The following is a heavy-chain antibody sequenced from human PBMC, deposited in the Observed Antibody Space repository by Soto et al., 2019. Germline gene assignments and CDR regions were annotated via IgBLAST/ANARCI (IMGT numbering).Heavy chain of an antibody. CDR1: GVTFSSYG. J-gene: IGHJ4*02. D-gene: IGHD6-13*01. CDR2: IWYDGSNK. CDR3: ARPLAAAGTTLDY. V-gene: IGHV3-33*01. Sequence: PGGSLRLSCAASGVTFSSYGMHWVRQAPGKGLEWVAVIWYDGSNKYYADSVRGRFTISRDNSKNTLYLQMNSLRAEDTAVYYCARPLAAAGTTLDYWGQGTLVTVSS.